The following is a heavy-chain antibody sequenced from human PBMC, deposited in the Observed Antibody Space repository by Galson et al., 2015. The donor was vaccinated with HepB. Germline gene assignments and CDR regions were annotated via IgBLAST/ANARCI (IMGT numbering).Heavy chain of an antibody. D-gene: IGHD7-27*01. Sequence: SLRLSCAAPGFPFSIYIMNWVRQVPGKGLEWVSSISTSSTFIYYADSVQGRFTISRDNAKNSLYLEMNSLTAEDTALYYCARDWNWGLDYWGQGTLVTVSS. V-gene: IGHV3-21*04. CDR2: ISTSSTFI. J-gene: IGHJ4*02. CDR3: ARDWNWGLDY. CDR1: GFPFSIYI.